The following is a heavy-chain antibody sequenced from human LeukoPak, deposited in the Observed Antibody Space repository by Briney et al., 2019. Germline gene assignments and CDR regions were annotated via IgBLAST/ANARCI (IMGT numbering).Heavy chain of an antibody. J-gene: IGHJ3*01. Sequence: ASVKVSCKASGYTFTSYDINWVRQATGQGLEWMGWMNPNNGKTGFAQKFQGRVTMTWNTSIGTVYMELSSLTSEDTAVYYCARGLGYSFRSDAFDAWGQGTMVTVSS. D-gene: IGHD5-18*01. CDR1: GYTFTSYD. V-gene: IGHV1-8*01. CDR3: ARGLGYSFRSDAFDA. CDR2: MNPNNGKT.